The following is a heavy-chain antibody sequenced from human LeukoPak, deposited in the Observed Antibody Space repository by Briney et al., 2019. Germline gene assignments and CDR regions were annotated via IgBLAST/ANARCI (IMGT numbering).Heavy chain of an antibody. D-gene: IGHD6-25*01. J-gene: IGHJ4*02. CDR2: IWYDGSNK. V-gene: IGHV3-33*01. Sequence: PGRSLRLSCAASGFPFSSYVMHWLRQAPGKGLEWVAVIWYDGSNKYYADSVKGRFTISRDNSKNMLYLQMNSLRAEDTAVYYCAREVPAAARAFDYWGQGTLVTVSS. CDR1: GFPFSSYV. CDR3: AREVPAAARAFDY.